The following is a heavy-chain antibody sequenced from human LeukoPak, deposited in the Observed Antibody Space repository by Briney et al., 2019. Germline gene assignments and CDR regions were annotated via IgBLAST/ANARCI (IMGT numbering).Heavy chain of an antibody. V-gene: IGHV3-13*01. CDR2: IGTAGDT. D-gene: IGHD6-13*01. Sequence: GGSLRLSCAASGFTFSSYDMHWVRQATGKGLEWVSAIGTAGDTYYPGSMKGRFTISRENAKNSLYLQMNSLRAEDTAVYYCARDGLELGFDYWGQGTLVTVSS. CDR3: ARDGLELGFDY. J-gene: IGHJ4*02. CDR1: GFTFSSYD.